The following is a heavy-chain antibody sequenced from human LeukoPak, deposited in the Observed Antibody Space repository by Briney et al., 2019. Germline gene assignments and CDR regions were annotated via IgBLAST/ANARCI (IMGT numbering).Heavy chain of an antibody. D-gene: IGHD3-10*01. V-gene: IGHV3-7*01. CDR3: AREGSYYYYYMDV. Sequence: GGSLRLSCAASGFTFSSYWMSWVRQAPGKGLEWVANIKQDGSEKYYVDSVKGRFTISRDNAKNSLYLQMNSLRAEDTAVYYCAREGSYYYYYMDVWGKGTTVTVSS. J-gene: IGHJ6*03. CDR1: GFTFSSYW. CDR2: IKQDGSEK.